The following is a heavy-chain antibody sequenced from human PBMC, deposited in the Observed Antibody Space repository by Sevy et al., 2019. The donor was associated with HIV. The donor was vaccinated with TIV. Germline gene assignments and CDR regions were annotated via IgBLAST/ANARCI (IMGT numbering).Heavy chain of an antibody. V-gene: IGHV3-30*02. CDR2: IRNDGSNE. CDR3: ARDRKVLLVVYAIPFDVFDI. Sequence: GGSLRLSCEASGFTFSNHAMHWVRQGPGKGPEWVAFIRNDGSNEYYAYSVKGRFTISRDNSKNTLYLQMHSLRPEDTAVYYCARDRKVLLVVYAIPFDVFDIWGQGTMVTVSS. D-gene: IGHD2-8*02. CDR1: GFTFSNHA. J-gene: IGHJ3*02.